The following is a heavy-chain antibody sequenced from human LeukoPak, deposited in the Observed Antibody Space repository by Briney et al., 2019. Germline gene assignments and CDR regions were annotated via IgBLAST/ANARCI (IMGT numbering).Heavy chain of an antibody. Sequence: SETLSLTCTVSGGSIRSGDYSWNWIRQHPGKGLEWIGYIYYSGSTFYNPSLTSRVTMSVDTSKNQFSLKLSSVTAADTAIYYCARDHTETSSLNFRNYYYYGMDIWGQGTTVIVSS. D-gene: IGHD4-11*01. J-gene: IGHJ6*02. CDR1: GGSIRSGDYS. CDR2: IYYSGST. CDR3: ARDHTETSSLNFRNYYYYGMDI. V-gene: IGHV4-31*03.